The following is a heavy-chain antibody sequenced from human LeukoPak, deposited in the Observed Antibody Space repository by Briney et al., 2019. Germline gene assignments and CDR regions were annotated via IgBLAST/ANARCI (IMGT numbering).Heavy chain of an antibody. J-gene: IGHJ4*02. CDR3: ARFTVTTSGTSYIDY. D-gene: IGHD4-11*01. CDR2: IYYSGST. Sequence: SETLSLTCTVSGGSISSYYWSWIRQPPGKGLEWIGYIYYSGSTNYSPSLKSRVTISVDTSKNQFSLKLTPVTAADTAVYYCARFTVTTSGTSYIDYWGQGTLVTVSS. V-gene: IGHV4-59*01. CDR1: GGSISSYY.